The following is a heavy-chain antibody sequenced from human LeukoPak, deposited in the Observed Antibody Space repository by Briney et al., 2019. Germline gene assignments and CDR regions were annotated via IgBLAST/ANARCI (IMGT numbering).Heavy chain of an antibody. V-gene: IGHV5-51*01. CDR2: IYPGASDT. CDR1: GYSFANYW. CDR3: ARRFRGSSSWYVDY. D-gene: IGHD6-13*01. Sequence: GESLKISCKGSGYSFANYWIGWVRQMPGKGLEWMGIIYPGASDTKYSPSFQGLVTISADKSISTAYLQWSSLKASDTAMYYSARRFRGSSSWYVDYWGQGTLVTVSS. J-gene: IGHJ4*02.